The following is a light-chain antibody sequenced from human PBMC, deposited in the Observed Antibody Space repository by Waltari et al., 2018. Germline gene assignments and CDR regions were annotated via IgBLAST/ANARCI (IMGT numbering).Light chain of an antibody. CDR2: DVS. CDR3: SSYITTNTLER. V-gene: IGLV2-14*03. CDR1: SSDVGTYNY. J-gene: IGLJ3*02. Sequence: QSALTQPASVSGSPGPSITISCTGTSSDVGTYNYVSWYQQHPGKAPKLLIYDVSYRPSGLSYRVSGSKSANTASLTISGLQAEDEADYYCSSYITTNTLERFGGGTSLTVL.